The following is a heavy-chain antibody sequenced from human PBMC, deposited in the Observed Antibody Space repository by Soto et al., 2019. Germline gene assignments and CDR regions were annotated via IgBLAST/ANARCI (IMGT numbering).Heavy chain of an antibody. CDR2: IYYSGST. D-gene: IGHD5-18*01. CDR3: AGMWYSYGFFDYYYGMDV. V-gene: IGHV4-39*01. J-gene: IGHJ6*02. Sequence: PSETLSLTCTVSGGSISSSSYYWGWIRQPPGKGLEWIGSIYYSGSTYYNPSLKSRVTISVDTSKNQFSPKLSSVTAADTAVYYCAGMWYSYGFFDYYYGMDVWGQGTTVTVSS. CDR1: GGSISSSSYY.